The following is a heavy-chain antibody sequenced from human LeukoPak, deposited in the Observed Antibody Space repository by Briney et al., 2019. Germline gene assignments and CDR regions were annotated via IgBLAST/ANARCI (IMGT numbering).Heavy chain of an antibody. J-gene: IGHJ4*02. D-gene: IGHD6-19*01. CDR2: INPNSGGT. Sequence: GASVKVSCKASGYTLTAYYIYWVRQAPGQGLEWMGRINPNSGGTNYAQKFQGRVTMTRDTSISTAYMELSRLRSDDTAVYYCARFGSSGRSVYFDYWGQGTLVTVSS. CDR3: ARFGSSGRSVYFDY. V-gene: IGHV1-2*06. CDR1: GYTLTAYY.